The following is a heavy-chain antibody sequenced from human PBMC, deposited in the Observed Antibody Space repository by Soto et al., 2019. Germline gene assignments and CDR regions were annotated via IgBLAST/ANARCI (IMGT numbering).Heavy chain of an antibody. D-gene: IGHD6-19*01. CDR2: IWYDGSNQ. Sequence: QVQLVESGGGVVQSGSSLRLSCAASGFSFNNYGMHWVRQGPGKGLEWMAFIWYDGSNQYYADSVKGRFTISRDNSKNTLYLQMNSLRAQDTAVYYCARDSSHSTGYYYFDYWGQGTLVTVPS. V-gene: IGHV3-33*01. CDR3: ARDSSHSTGYYYFDY. CDR1: GFSFNNYG. J-gene: IGHJ4*02.